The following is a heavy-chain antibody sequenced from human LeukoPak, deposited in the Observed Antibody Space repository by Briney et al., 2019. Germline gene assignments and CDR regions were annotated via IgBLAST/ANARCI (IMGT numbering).Heavy chain of an antibody. D-gene: IGHD2-2*01. J-gene: IGHJ6*03. V-gene: IGHV3-21*01. CDR3: ASLQPLLCYYYYYMDV. CDR1: GFTFSSYS. CDR2: ISSSSSYI. Sequence: GGSLRLSCAASGFTFSSYSMNWVRQAPGKGLEWVSSISSSSSYIYYADSVKGRFTISRDNAKNSLYLQMNSLRAEDTAVYYCASLQPLLCYYYYYMDVWGKGTTVTVSS.